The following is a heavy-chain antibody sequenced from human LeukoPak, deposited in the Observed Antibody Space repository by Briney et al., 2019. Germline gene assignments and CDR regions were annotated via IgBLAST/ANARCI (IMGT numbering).Heavy chain of an antibody. CDR2: IYYSGST. J-gene: IGHJ4*02. V-gene: IGHV4-30-4*01. CDR3: ARGNTYYDILTGYPTQYYFDY. CDR1: GGSISSGDYS. Sequence: SETLSLTCTVSGGSISSGDYSWSWIRQPPGKGLEWIGYIYYSGSTYYNPSLKSRVTISVDTSKNQFSLKLSSVTAADTAVYYCARGNTYYDILTGYPTQYYFDYWGQGTLVTVSS. D-gene: IGHD3-9*01.